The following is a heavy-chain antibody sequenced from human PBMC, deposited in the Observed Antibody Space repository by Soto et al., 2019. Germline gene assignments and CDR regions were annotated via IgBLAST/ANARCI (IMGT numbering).Heavy chain of an antibody. J-gene: IGHJ6*02. CDR3: ASNLKEIAYYYYGMDV. CDR1: GFTFSSYS. Sequence: GGSLRLSCAASGFTFSSYSMNWVRQAPGKGLEWVSYISSSSSTIYHADSVKGRFTISRDNAKNSLYLQMNSLRDEDTAVYYCASNLKEIAYYYYGMDVWGQGTTVTVSS. CDR2: ISSSSSTI. D-gene: IGHD1-20*01. V-gene: IGHV3-48*02.